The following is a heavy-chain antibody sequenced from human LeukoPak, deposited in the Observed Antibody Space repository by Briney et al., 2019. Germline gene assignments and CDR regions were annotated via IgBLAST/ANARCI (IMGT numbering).Heavy chain of an antibody. V-gene: IGHV3-23*01. Sequence: HPGGSLRLSCAASGFTFSSYSMTWVRQSPGKGLFWVSGISAGGGSTYYADSVKGRFTISRDNSRNTLYLQMNSLRAEDTAVYYCAKDAAGPEYWGQGTLVTVSS. CDR3: AKDAAGPEY. J-gene: IGHJ4*02. D-gene: IGHD6-13*01. CDR2: ISAGGGST. CDR1: GFTFSSYS.